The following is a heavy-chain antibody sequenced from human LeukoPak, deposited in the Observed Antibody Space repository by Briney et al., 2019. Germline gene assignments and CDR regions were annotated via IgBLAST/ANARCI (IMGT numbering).Heavy chain of an antibody. CDR1: GYTFTSYG. V-gene: IGHV1-8*02. CDR3: ARGLGTYDSSELTWPMISF. D-gene: IGHD3-22*01. CDR2: MNPDSGDT. Sequence: ASVKVSCKASGYTFTSYGISWVRQAPGQGLEWMGWMNPDSGDTAFAQKFQGRITMTRSTSISTAYMELSSLTSDDTAVYYCARGLGTYDSSELTWPMISFWGQGTLVTVSS. J-gene: IGHJ4*02.